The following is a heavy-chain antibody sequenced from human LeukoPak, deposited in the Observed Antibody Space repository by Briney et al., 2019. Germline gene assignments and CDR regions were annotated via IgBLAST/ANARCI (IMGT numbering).Heavy chain of an antibody. CDR2: INPNSGGT. CDR3: ARSGYRNSGSYN. D-gene: IGHD1-26*01. V-gene: IGHV1-2*02. CDR1: GYTFTSYG. J-gene: IGHJ4*02. Sequence: ASVKVSCKASGYTFTSYGISWVRQAPGQGLEWMGWINPNSGGTNYAQKFQGRVTMTRDTSISTAYMELSRLRSDDTAVYYCARSGYRNSGSYNWGQGTLVTVSS.